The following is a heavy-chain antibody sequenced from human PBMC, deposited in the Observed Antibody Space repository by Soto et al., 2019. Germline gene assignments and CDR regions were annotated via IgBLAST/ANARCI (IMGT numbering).Heavy chain of an antibody. Sequence: GGSLRLSCAASGFTFSSYGMHWVRQAPGKGLEWVAVISYDGSNKYYADSVKGRFTISRDNSKNTLYLQMNSLRAEDTAVYYCAKVKTGGYSYGPFDYWGQGTLVTVSS. J-gene: IGHJ4*02. V-gene: IGHV3-30*18. CDR3: AKVKTGGYSYGPFDY. D-gene: IGHD5-18*01. CDR2: ISYDGSNK. CDR1: GFTFSSYG.